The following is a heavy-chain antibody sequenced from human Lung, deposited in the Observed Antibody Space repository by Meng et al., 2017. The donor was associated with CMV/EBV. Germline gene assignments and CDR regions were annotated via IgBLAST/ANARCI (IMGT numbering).Heavy chain of an antibody. CDR3: ARDPSNTSGRYAYFDY. CDR2: ISAYDGDT. CDR1: GYTFTSYG. D-gene: IGHD6-19*01. V-gene: IGHV1-18*01. Sequence: QVRLVQSGAEVKKPGASVKVSCKASGYTFTSYGISWVRQAPGQGLEWMGWISAYDGDTKYAQNLQGRLTMTTDTSTSTAYMDLRGLRSDDTAVYYCARDPSNTSGRYAYFDYWGQGTLVTVSS. J-gene: IGHJ4*02.